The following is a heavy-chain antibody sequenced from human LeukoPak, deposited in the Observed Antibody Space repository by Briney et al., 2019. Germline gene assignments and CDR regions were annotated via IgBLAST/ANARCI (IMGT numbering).Heavy chain of an antibody. V-gene: IGHV4-34*01. Sequence: SETLSLTCAVSGGSFSGYYWSWVRQPPGKGLEWIGEINHSGSTNYNPPLKRRVTISVETSKHQSSLKLSSVTAADTAVYYWARGLGYCSSTSCYRYNWNYDAFDIWGQGTMVTVSS. CDR2: INHSGST. D-gene: IGHD2-2*01. CDR3: ARGLGYCSSTSCYRYNWNYDAFDI. CDR1: GGSFSGYY. J-gene: IGHJ3*02.